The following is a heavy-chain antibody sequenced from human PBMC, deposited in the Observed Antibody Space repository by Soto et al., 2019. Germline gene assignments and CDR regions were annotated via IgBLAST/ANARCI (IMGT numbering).Heavy chain of an antibody. CDR2: ISGSGGST. CDR3: AKDSRGIQFFTIFGVVTLDAFDI. CDR1: GFTFCSYA. D-gene: IGHD3-3*01. Sequence: PGGSLRLSCAASGFTFCSYAMSWVRQAPGKGLEWVSAISGSGGSTYYADSVKGRFTISRDNSKNTLYLQMNSLRAEDTAVYYCAKDSRGIQFFTIFGVVTLDAFDIWGQGTMVTVSS. V-gene: IGHV3-23*01. J-gene: IGHJ3*02.